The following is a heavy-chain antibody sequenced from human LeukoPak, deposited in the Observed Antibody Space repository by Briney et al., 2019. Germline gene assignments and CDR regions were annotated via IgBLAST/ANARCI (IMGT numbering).Heavy chain of an antibody. V-gene: IGHV3-23*01. J-gene: IGHJ4*02. CDR2: ISGSGGST. CDR1: GLTFRGMP. Sequence: GGSLRLSCAASGLTFRGMPWDWVARPPGKGLKWFSAISGSGGSTYYADSVKGRFTISRDNSKYTLYLQMNSLRAEGTAVYYCAKPPGIAVAGYLGYWGQGTLVTVSS. D-gene: IGHD6-19*01. CDR3: AKPPGIAVAGYLGY.